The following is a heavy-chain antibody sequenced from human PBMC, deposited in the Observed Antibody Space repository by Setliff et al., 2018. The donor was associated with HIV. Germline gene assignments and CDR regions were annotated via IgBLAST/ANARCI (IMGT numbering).Heavy chain of an antibody. Sequence: SETLSLTCAVSGDSINTPHCWSWVRQSLGKGLEWIGYIYYTGCTNYNPSLKSRVTIGVDTSKNQFSLKLTSVTAADAAVYYCARRRPPPSGAYSQYYMDVWGKGTTVTVSS. CDR1: GDSINTPHC. J-gene: IGHJ6*03. V-gene: IGHV4-59*08. CDR2: IYYTGCT. D-gene: IGHD1-26*01. CDR3: ARRRPPPSGAYSQYYMDV.